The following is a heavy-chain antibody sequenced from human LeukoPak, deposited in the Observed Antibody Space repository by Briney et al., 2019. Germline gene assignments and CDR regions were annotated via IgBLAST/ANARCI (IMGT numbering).Heavy chain of an antibody. CDR1: GGSFNDYY. D-gene: IGHD3-3*01. CDR2: INHGGST. CDR3: ARRLYQLSRFAFDI. V-gene: IGHV4-34*01. J-gene: IGHJ3*02. Sequence: PSETLSLTCAVYGGSFNDYYWTWNRQRPGKGLEWIGEINHGGSTSYNPSLKSRVTISVDTSKNQLSLKLNSVTAADTAVYYCARRLYQLSRFAFDIWGQGTMVTVSS.